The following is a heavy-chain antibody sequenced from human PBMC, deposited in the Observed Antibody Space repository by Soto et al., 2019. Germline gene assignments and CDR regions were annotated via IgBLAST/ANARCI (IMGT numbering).Heavy chain of an antibody. J-gene: IGHJ6*02. V-gene: IGHV4-59*01. CDR3: AREGVSSTWYYYYAMDV. CDR2: ISYRGCT. D-gene: IGHD6-13*01. Sequence: QVQLQESGPGLVKPSETLSLTCTVSGGSISSYYWNWIPQPPGKGLESIGYISYRGCTNYKPSLKSRVTISVDTSKKQFSLKLSSVTAADTAVYYCAREGVSSTWYYYYAMDVWGQGTTVTVSS. CDR1: GGSISSYY.